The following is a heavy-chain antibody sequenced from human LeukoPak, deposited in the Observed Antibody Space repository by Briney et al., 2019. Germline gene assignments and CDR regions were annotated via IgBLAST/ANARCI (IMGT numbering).Heavy chain of an antibody. J-gene: IGHJ4*02. CDR1: GFTFDDYA. V-gene: IGHV3-9*01. CDR2: ISWNSGSI. Sequence: GGSLRLSCAASGFTFDDYAMHWVRQAPGKGLEWVSGISWNSGSIAYAESVKGRFTISRDNAKNSLYLQMNSLRAEDTAVYYCASVVTPFRGSYFDYWGQGTLVTVSS. D-gene: IGHD4-23*01. CDR3: ASVVTPFRGSYFDY.